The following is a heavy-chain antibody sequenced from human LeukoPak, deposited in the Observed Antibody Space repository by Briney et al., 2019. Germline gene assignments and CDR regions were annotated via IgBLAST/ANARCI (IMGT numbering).Heavy chain of an antibody. J-gene: IGHJ3*02. Sequence: PSETLSLTCTVSGGSISSSSYYWGWIRQPPGKGLEWIGSIYYSGSTYYNPSLKSRVTISVDTSKNQFSLKLSSVTAADTAVYYCARYTTTPRTPDAFDIWGQGTMVTVSS. CDR2: IYYSGST. D-gene: IGHD1-1*01. CDR3: ARYTTTPRTPDAFDI. CDR1: GGSISSSSYY. V-gene: IGHV4-39*01.